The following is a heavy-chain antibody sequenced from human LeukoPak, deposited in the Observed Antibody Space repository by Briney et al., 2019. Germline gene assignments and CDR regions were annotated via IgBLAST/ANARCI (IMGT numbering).Heavy chain of an antibody. Sequence: SSETLSLTCNVSGGSISGFYWTWIRQPPGGVLEWLGYIFYTGSTSYHPSLKSRVTMSLDTSKNQFSLWLSSVTATDTAVYYCARHATLGMVVTDSWGQGTLVTVSS. J-gene: IGHJ4*02. CDR3: ARHATLGMVVTDS. CDR2: IFYTGST. V-gene: IGHV4-59*08. D-gene: IGHD3-22*01. CDR1: GGSISGFY.